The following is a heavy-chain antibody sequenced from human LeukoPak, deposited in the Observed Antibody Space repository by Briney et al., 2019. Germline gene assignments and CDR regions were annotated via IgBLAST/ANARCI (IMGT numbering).Heavy chain of an antibody. J-gene: IGHJ3*02. CDR3: ASPAWSPGATVTSYAFDI. D-gene: IGHD4-17*01. CDR1: GGTFSSYT. CDR2: IIPILGIA. Sequence: SVKVSCKASGGTFSSYTISWGRQAPGQGLEWMGRIIPILGIANYAQKFQGRVTITADKSTSTAYMELSSLRSEDTAVYYCASPAWSPGATVTSYAFDIWGQGTMVTVSS. V-gene: IGHV1-69*02.